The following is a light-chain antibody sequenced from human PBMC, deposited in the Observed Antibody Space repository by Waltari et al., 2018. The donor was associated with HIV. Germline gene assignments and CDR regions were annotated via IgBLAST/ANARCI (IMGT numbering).Light chain of an antibody. J-gene: IGLJ3*02. CDR2: SNN. CDR3: AAWDDSLNGWV. CDR1: SSNIGSTT. V-gene: IGLV1-44*01. Sequence: QSVLTQPPSASGNPGQRVTISCSGRSSNIGSTTVNWYQQLPGTAPKLLIYSNNQRPSGLPDRFSGSKSGTSASLAISWLQSEDEADYYCAAWDDSLNGWVFGGGTKLTVL.